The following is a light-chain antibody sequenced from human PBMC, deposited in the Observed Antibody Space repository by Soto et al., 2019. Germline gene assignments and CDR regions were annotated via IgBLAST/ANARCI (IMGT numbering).Light chain of an antibody. CDR2: GAS. CDR3: QQYFNWPRT. Sequence: EIVLTQSPGTLSLSPGERATLSCRASQSVSSSYLAWYQQKPGQAPRLLIYGASARATGIPARFSGGGSGTEFTLTISSLQSEDFALYYCQQYFNWPRTFGQGTKVDIK. CDR1: QSVSSSY. J-gene: IGKJ1*01. V-gene: IGKV3-15*01.